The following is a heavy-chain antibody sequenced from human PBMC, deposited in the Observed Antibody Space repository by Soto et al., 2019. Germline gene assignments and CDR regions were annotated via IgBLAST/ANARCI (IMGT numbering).Heavy chain of an antibody. J-gene: IGHJ4*02. D-gene: IGHD1-1*01. CDR2: ISSSSSSI. Sequence: EVHLVESGGGLVQTGGSLRLSCAASGFTFSSYSMNWVRQAPGKGLEWISYISSSSSSIFYADSVKGRFTISRDNAKNSLCLQMNSLRDEDTAVYYCARERGGGLRGTTAHDYWGQGALVTVSS. CDR1: GFTFSSYS. CDR3: ARERGGGLRGTTAHDY. V-gene: IGHV3-48*02.